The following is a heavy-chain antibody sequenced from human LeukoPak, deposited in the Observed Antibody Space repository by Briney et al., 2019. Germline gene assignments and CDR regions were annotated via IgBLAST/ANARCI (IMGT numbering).Heavy chain of an antibody. Sequence: ASVKVSCKASGYTFTSYYMHWVLQAPGQGLEWMGIINPSGGSTSYAQKFQGRVTMTRDTSTSTVYMELSSLRSEDTAVYYCARVGEGYCSGGSCPFDYWGQGTLVTVSS. D-gene: IGHD2-15*01. CDR1: GYTFTSYY. V-gene: IGHV1-46*01. CDR3: ARVGEGYCSGGSCPFDY. J-gene: IGHJ4*02. CDR2: INPSGGST.